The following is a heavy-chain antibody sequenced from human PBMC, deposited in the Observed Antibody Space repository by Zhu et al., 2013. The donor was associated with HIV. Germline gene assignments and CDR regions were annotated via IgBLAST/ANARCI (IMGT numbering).Heavy chain of an antibody. CDR3: ARENPHGPRGSEGWFNP. CDR2: INPNSGGT. CDR1: GYTFTGYY. J-gene: IGHJ5*02. D-gene: IGHD3-10*01. Sequence: QVQLVQSEAEVKKPGASVKVSCKASGYTFTGYYMHWVRQAPGQGLEWMGWINPNSGGTNYAQKFQGRVTMTRDTSISTAYMELSRLRSDDTAVYYCARENPHGPRGSEGWFNPWGQGTLVTGLL. V-gene: IGHV1-2*02.